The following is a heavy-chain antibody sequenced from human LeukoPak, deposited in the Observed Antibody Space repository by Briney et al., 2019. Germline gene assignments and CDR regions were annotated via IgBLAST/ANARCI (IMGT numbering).Heavy chain of an antibody. CDR3: VWECTTSSTIFDY. V-gene: IGHV4-34*01. D-gene: IGHD1-26*01. CDR2: INHSGST. CDR1: GGSLSGHF. Sequence: PSETLSLTCAASGGSLSGHFWSWIRQPPGKGPEWIGDINHSGSTNYNPTLNSRVTISVETYKKQLALRLNAVTAADTAVYFCVWECTTSSTIFDYWGQGTLVTVSS. J-gene: IGHJ4*02.